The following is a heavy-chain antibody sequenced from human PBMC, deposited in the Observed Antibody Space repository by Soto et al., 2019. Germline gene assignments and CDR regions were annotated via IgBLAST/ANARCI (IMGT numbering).Heavy chain of an antibody. D-gene: IGHD1-1*01. CDR2: FYYSGST. J-gene: IGHJ4*02. V-gene: IGHV4-61*08. CDR3: AREGRMGTFDY. Sequence: SETLSLTCTVSGGSVSGGGCFWSWVRQPPGKGLEWIGYFYYSGSTKYNPSLKSRVTILEDTSKNQFSLKLNSVTAADTAVYYCAREGRMGTFDYWGQGALVTVSS. CDR1: GGSVSGGGCF.